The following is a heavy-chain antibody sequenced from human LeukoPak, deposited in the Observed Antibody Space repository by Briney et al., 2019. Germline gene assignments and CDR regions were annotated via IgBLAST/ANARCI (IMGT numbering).Heavy chain of an antibody. CDR3: ARGTPLGIDY. Sequence: SETLSLTCTVSGGSISSYYWSWIRQPPGKGLEWIGYIYYSGGTNYNPSLKSRVTISVDTSKNQFSLKLSSVTAADTAVYYCARGTPLGIDYWGQGTLVTVSS. CDR1: GGSISSYY. CDR2: IYYSGGT. D-gene: IGHD1-1*01. V-gene: IGHV4-59*01. J-gene: IGHJ4*02.